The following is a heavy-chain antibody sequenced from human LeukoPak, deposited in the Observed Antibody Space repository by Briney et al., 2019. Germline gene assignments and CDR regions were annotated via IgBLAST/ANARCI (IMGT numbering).Heavy chain of an antibody. CDR3: ARDAFLSGSLSHVDY. CDR1: GYTFTNYF. J-gene: IGHJ4*02. CDR2: INPSGGST. V-gene: IGHV1-46*01. Sequence: ASVKVSCKASGYTFTNYFMHWVRQAPGQGLEWMGIINPSGGSTSYAQKFQGRVTLTRDTSTSTAYMELSSLRSEDTAVYYCARDAFLSGSLSHVDYWGQGSLVTVFS. D-gene: IGHD1-26*01.